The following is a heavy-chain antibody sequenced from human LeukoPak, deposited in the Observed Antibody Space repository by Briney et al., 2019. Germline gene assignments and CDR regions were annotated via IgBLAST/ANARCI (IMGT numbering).Heavy chain of an antibody. J-gene: IGHJ4*02. CDR1: GYTFTSYG. CDR2: ISAYNGNT. Sequence: ASVKVSCTSSGYTFTSYGFTWVRQPPGQGLEWMGWISAYNGNTNYVQKLQGRVTMSTDTSTSTVYMELRSLRSDDTAVYYCARGGLTESVYYWGQGTLVTVSS. CDR3: ARGGLTESVYY. V-gene: IGHV1-18*01. D-gene: IGHD3-10*01.